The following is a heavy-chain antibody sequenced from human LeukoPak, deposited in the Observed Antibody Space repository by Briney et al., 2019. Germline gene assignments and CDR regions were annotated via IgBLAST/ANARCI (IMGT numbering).Heavy chain of an antibody. J-gene: IGHJ5*02. CDR1: GGSISSTNYY. D-gene: IGHD5-12*01. Sequence: PSETLSLTCTVSGGSISSTNYYWAWIRQPPGKGLEWIGSISYSGSTYYNPSLKSRVTISADTSKHQFSLRLSSVTAADTAVYYCARHSGYALYNWFDPWGQGTLVTVSS. CDR2: ISYSGST. CDR3: ARHSGYALYNWFDP. V-gene: IGHV4-39*01.